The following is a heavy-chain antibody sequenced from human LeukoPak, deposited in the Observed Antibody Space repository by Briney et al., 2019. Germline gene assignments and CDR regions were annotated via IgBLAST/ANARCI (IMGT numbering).Heavy chain of an antibody. CDR2: INPNSGGT. D-gene: IGHD2-15*01. Sequence: GASVKVSCKASGYTFTGYYMHWVRQAPGQGLEWMGWINPNSGGTNYAQKFQGRVTMTRDTSISTAYMELSRLRSDDTAVYYCATHRYCSGDNCYPLDYWGQGTLVTVSS. CDR3: ATHRYCSGDNCYPLDY. J-gene: IGHJ4*02. CDR1: GYTFTGYY. V-gene: IGHV1-2*02.